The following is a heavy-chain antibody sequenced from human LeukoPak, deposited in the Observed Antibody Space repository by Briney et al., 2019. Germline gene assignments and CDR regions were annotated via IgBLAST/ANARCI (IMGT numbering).Heavy chain of an antibody. J-gene: IGHJ4*02. D-gene: IGHD2-8*02. CDR1: GFTFSNYW. Sequence: GGSLRLSCTGSGFTFSNYWMSWVRQAPGKGLEWVSSIFPSGGEIHYADSVRGRSTISRDNSKSTLSLQMNSLRAEDTAIYYCATYRQVLLPFESWGQGTLVTVSS. CDR2: IFPSGGEI. V-gene: IGHV3-23*01. CDR3: ATYRQVLLPFES.